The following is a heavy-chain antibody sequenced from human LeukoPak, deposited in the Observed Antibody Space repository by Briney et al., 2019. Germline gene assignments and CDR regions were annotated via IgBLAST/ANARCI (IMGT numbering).Heavy chain of an antibody. CDR1: GFTFSSYG. V-gene: IGHV3-30*03. J-gene: IGHJ4*02. D-gene: IGHD5-12*01. CDR2: ISYDGSNK. Sequence: PGGSLRLSCAASGFTFSSYGMHWVRQAPGKGLEWVAVISYDGSNKYYADSVKGRFTISRDNSKNTLYLQMNSLRAEDMALYYCARDFFSGYDADYWGQGTLVTVSS. CDR3: ARDFFSGYDADY.